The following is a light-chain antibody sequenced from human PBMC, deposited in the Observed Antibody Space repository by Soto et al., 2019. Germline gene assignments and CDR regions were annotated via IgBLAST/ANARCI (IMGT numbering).Light chain of an antibody. Sequence: NFMLTQPHSVSESTGKTVTISCTGSSGSIDSNYVQWYQQRPGSAPTTVIYEDNQRPAGVTDRFSGSLDSSSNSASLTTSVLRTEDEADFYCHLYGSFNVGFGGGTNLSVL. J-gene: IGLJ2*01. CDR3: HLYGSFNVG. V-gene: IGLV6-57*02. CDR1: SGSIDSNY. CDR2: EDN.